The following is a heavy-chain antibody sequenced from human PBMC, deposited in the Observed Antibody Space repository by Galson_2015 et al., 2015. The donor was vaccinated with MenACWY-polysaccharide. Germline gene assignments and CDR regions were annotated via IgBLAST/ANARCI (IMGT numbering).Heavy chain of an antibody. CDR2: TYYMSQWYN. Sequence: CAISGDSVSRKRATWNWIRQAPSRGLEWLGRTYYMSQWYNDFAVSVKRRITINPDTSKNQFSLQLNSVTPEDTAVYYCARDPSAFSAPSAFDIWGQGTVVTVSS. V-gene: IGHV6-1*01. CDR1: GDSVSRKRAT. J-gene: IGHJ3*02. CDR3: ARDPSAFSAPSAFDI. D-gene: IGHD3-3*02.